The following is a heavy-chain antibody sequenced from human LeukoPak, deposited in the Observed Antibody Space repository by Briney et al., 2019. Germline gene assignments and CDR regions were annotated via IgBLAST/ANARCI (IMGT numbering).Heavy chain of an antibody. V-gene: IGHV1-2*02. D-gene: IGHD2-15*01. CDR2: INPNSGGT. CDR1: GYTFTCYY. Sequence: ASVKVSCKASGYTFTCYYMHWVRQAPGQGLEWMGWINPNSGGTNYAQKFQGRVTMTRDTSISTAYMELSRLRSDDTAVYYCARMEGVAATGTNWFDPWGQGTLVTVSS. J-gene: IGHJ5*02. CDR3: ARMEGVAATGTNWFDP.